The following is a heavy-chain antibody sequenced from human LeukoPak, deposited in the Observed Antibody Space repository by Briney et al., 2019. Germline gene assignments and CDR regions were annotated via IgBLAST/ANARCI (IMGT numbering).Heavy chain of an antibody. CDR1: GFTFSSYS. V-gene: IGHV3-21*01. J-gene: IGHJ6*02. D-gene: IGHD6-13*01. CDR2: ISSSSSYI. CDR3: ARVIAAAGSSGMDV. Sequence: NPGGSLRLSCAASGFTFSSYSMNWVRQAPGKGLEWVSSISSSSSYIYYADSVKGRFTISRDNAKNSLYLQMNSLRAEDAAVYYCARVIAAAGSSGMDVWGQGTTVTVSS.